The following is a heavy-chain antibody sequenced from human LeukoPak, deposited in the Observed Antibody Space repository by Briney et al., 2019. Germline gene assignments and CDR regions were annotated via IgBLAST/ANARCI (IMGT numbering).Heavy chain of an antibody. V-gene: IGHV1-2*02. Sequence: ASVKVSCKASGYTFTGYYMHWVRQAPGQGLEWMGWINPNSGGTNYAQKFQGRVTMTRDTSISTAYVELSRLRSDDTAVYYCARDRDGSSWFDAFDIWGQGTMVTVSS. J-gene: IGHJ3*02. CDR2: INPNSGGT. CDR3: ARDRDGSSWFDAFDI. D-gene: IGHD6-13*01. CDR1: GYTFTGYY.